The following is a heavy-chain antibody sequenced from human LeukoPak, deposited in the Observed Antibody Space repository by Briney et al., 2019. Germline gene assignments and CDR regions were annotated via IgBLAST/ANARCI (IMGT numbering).Heavy chain of an antibody. V-gene: IGHV4-30-4*01. CDR3: ASNYGSGSYHYFDY. CDR2: IYYSGST. D-gene: IGHD3-10*01. CDR1: GGSISSGDYY. Sequence: SQTLSLSCTVSGGSISSGDYYWSWIRQPPGKGLEWIGYIYYSGSTYYNPSLKSRVTMSVDTSKNQFSLKMSSVTAADTAVYYCASNYGSGSYHYFDYWGQGTLVTVSS. J-gene: IGHJ4*02.